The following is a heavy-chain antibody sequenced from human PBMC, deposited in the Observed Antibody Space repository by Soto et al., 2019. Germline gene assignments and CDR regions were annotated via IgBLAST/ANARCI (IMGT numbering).Heavy chain of an antibody. CDR1: GFTFGSYS. D-gene: IGHD3-22*01. CDR2: ISSSSSYI. CDR3: TTDSYSTMIVVRFDY. Sequence: PGGSLRLSCAASGFTFGSYSMNWVRQAPGKGLEWVSSISSSSSYIYYADSVKGRFTISRDNAKNSLYLQMNSLRAEDTAVYYCTTDSYSTMIVVRFDYWGHGTLVTVSS. J-gene: IGHJ4*01. V-gene: IGHV3-21*01.